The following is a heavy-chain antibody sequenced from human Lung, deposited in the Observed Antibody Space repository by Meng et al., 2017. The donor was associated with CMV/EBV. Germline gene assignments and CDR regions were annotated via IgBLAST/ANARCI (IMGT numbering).Heavy chain of an antibody. CDR1: GVSISSNIR. CDR3: ARGKQDAWELLAY. Sequence: QVRLQGPGPGRVKPSGPLSLTCGVSGVSISSNIRWTWVRQPPGKGLEWIGDIDDSGSTNYNPSLNSRISISLDKSKNHFSLKVNSVTAADTAVYYCARGKQDAWELLAYWGQGALVTVSS. D-gene: IGHD1-26*01. V-gene: IGHV4-4*02. CDR2: IDDSGST. J-gene: IGHJ4*02.